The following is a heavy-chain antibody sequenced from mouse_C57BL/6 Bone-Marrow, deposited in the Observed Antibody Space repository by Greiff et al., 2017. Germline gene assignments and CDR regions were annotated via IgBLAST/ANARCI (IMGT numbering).Heavy chain of an antibody. CDR1: GFTFSSYA. J-gene: IGHJ4*01. CDR2: ISSGGDYI. CDR3: TRDPAVVGMDY. V-gene: IGHV5-9-1*02. Sequence: EVQLQESGEGLVKPGGSLKLSCAASGFTFSSYAMSWVRQTQETRLEWVAYISSGGDYIYYADTVKGRFTISRDNARNTLYLQMRSLKSEDTAMYYCTRDPAVVGMDYWGQGTSGTVSS. D-gene: IGHD1-1*01.